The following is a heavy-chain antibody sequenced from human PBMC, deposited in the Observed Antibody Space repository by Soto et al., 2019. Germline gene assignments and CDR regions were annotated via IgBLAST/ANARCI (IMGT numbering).Heavy chain of an antibody. V-gene: IGHV3-21*01. CDR3: ARVSRYGDYPLYYYGMDV. CDR1: GFTFSSYS. D-gene: IGHD4-17*01. J-gene: IGHJ6*02. Sequence: EVQLVESGGGLVKPGGSLRLSCAASGFTFSSYSMNWVRQASGKGLEWVSSISSSSSYIYYADSVKGRFTISRDNAKNSLYLQMNSLRAEDTAVYYCARVSRYGDYPLYYYGMDVWGQGTTVTVSS. CDR2: ISSSSSYI.